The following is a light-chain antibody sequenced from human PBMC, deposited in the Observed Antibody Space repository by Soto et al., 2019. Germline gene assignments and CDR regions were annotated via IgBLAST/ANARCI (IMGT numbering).Light chain of an antibody. Sequence: DIQMTQSPSSLSASVGDRVTITCRASQDIRNDLGWYQQKPGKAPKRLIYGASTLEGGVPSRFSGSGSGTEFTLTIYSRQPDDFATYYCEQYQTYPWTFGQGTKVEIK. V-gene: IGKV1-17*01. CDR3: EQYQTYPWT. CDR2: GAS. CDR1: QDIRND. J-gene: IGKJ1*01.